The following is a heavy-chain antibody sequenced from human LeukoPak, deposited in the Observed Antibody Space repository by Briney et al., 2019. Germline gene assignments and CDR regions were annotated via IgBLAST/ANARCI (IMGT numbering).Heavy chain of an antibody. CDR3: ARVNEYDFWRAFDY. CDR1: GGSFSGYY. D-gene: IGHD3-3*01. CDR2: IYYSGST. J-gene: IGHJ4*02. Sequence: KPSETLSLTCAVYGGSFSGYYWSWIRQPPGKGLEWIGYIYYSGSTYYNPSLKSRVTISVDTSKNQFSLKLSSVTAADTAVYYCARVNEYDFWRAFDYWGRGTLVTVSS. V-gene: IGHV4-30-4*08.